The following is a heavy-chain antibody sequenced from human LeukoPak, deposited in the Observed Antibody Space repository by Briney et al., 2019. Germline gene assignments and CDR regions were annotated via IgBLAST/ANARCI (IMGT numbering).Heavy chain of an antibody. D-gene: IGHD3-22*01. Sequence: SETLSLTCTVSGGSISSGDYYWSWIRQPPGKGLEWIGYIYYSGSTYYNPSLKSRVTISVDTSKNQFSLKLSSVTAADTAVYYCARDALGYDSSGYYHRYWGQGTLVTVSS. J-gene: IGHJ4*02. CDR1: GGSISSGDYY. CDR2: IYYSGST. CDR3: ARDALGYDSSGYYHRY. V-gene: IGHV4-30-4*01.